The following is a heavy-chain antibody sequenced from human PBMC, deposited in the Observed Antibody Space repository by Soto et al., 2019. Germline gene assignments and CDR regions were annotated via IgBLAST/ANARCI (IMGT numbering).Heavy chain of an antibody. Sequence: GGSLRLSCAASGFTVSSNYMSWVRQAPGKGLEWVSVIYSGGSTYYADSVKGRFTISRDNSKNTLYLQMNSLRAEDTAVYYCASMGSGSGYDWNYLDSWGQGTLVTVSS. D-gene: IGHD5-12*01. CDR1: GFTVSSNY. CDR3: ASMGSGSGYDWNYLDS. V-gene: IGHV3-53*01. J-gene: IGHJ4*02. CDR2: IYSGGST.